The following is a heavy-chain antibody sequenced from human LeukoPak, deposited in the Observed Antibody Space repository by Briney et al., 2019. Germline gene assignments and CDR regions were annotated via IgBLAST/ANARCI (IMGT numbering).Heavy chain of an antibody. CDR2: IMPLFGTA. CDR3: ARDVHGDYGSGWFDP. D-gene: IGHD4-17*01. J-gene: IGHJ5*02. CDR1: GGTFNNSA. Sequence: SVKVYCKTSGGTFNNSAISWVRQAPGQGLEWLGGIMPLFGTAGYAQKFQGRVTITKDESTRTVYLELTSLTSDDTAVYYCARDVHGDYGSGWFDPWGQGTLVSVSS. V-gene: IGHV1-69*05.